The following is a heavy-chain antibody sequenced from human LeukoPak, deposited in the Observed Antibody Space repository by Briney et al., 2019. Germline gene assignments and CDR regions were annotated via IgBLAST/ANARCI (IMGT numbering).Heavy chain of an antibody. CDR1: GFTSSNAW. J-gene: IGHJ4*02. CDR2: ISYDGNNK. CDR3: VKDAYPNYFDY. V-gene: IGHV3-30*18. Sequence: GGSLRLSCAASGFTSSNAWMSWVRQAPGKGLEWVAVISYDGNNKYYADSVKGRFTISRDNSKNTLDLQMSSLRGVDTAVYYCVKDAYPNYFDYWGQGTLVTVSS. D-gene: IGHD3-16*01.